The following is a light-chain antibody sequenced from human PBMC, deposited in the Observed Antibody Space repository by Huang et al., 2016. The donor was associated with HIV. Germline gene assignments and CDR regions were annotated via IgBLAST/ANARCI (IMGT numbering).Light chain of an antibody. CDR2: DAS. J-gene: IGKJ1*01. V-gene: IGKV3-11*01. CDR1: QSISSY. Sequence: EIVLTQSPATLSLSPGERATLSCRASQSISSYFAWYQQKPGQAPRLLIYDASNRATGVPARFSGSGSGTDFTLTISSLEPEDFAVYYCQQRSNWPPEGTFGQGTKVEIK. CDR3: QQRSNWPPEGT.